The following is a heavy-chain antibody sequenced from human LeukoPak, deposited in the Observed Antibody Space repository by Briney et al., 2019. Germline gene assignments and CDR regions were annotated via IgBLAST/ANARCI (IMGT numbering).Heavy chain of an antibody. CDR3: APTPYGSGSYGAFDY. CDR1: GLTFSSYA. V-gene: IGHV3-30-3*01. CDR2: ISYDGSNK. J-gene: IGHJ4*02. Sequence: PGRSLRLSCAASGLTFSSYAMHWVRQAPGKGLEWVAVISYDGSNKYYADSVKGRFTLSRDNSKNTLYLQMNSLRAEDTAVYYCAPTPYGSGSYGAFDYWGQGTLVTVSS. D-gene: IGHD3-10*01.